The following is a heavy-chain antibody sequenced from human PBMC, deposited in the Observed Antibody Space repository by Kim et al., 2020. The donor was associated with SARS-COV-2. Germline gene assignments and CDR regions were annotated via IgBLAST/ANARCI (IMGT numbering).Heavy chain of an antibody. CDR3: ARHVNFSKAGPTFDY. Sequence: PSLKSRVTISVDTSKNPFSLKLSSVTAADTAVYYCARHVNFSKAGPTFDYWGQGTLVTVSS. D-gene: IGHD6-19*01. J-gene: IGHJ4*02. V-gene: IGHV4-39*01.